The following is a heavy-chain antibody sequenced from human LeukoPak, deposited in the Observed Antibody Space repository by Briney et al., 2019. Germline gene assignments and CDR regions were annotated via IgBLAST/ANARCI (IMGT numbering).Heavy chain of an antibody. J-gene: IGHJ4*02. Sequence: ASVKVSCKASGYTFTDYGISWVRQAPGQGLEWMGWISAYNGNTYFAQKFQGRVTITRNTSISTAYMELSSLRSEDTAVYYCARAGGYSSSSEGYYFDYWGQGTLVTVSS. CDR3: ARAGGYSSSSEGYYFDY. V-gene: IGHV1-18*01. CDR1: GYTFTDYG. D-gene: IGHD6-6*01. CDR2: ISAYNGNT.